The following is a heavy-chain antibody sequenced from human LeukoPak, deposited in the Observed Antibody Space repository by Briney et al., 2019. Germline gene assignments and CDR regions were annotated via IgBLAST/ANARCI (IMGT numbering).Heavy chain of an antibody. D-gene: IGHD3-22*01. V-gene: IGHV4-59*01. CDR3: ARTMYYYDSSGYLY. J-gene: IGHJ4*02. Sequence: PSETLSLTCTVSGGSISSYYWSWIRQPPGKGLEWIGYIYYSGSTNYNPSLKSRVTISVDTSKNQFSLKLSSVTAADTAVYYCARTMYYYDSSGYLYWGQGTLITVSS. CDR2: IYYSGST. CDR1: GGSISSYY.